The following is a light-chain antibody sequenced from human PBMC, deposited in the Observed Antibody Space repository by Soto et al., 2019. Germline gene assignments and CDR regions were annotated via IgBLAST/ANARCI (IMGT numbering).Light chain of an antibody. Sequence: EIVLTQSPGTLSLSPGERATLSCRASQSVSSNNLAWYQQRPGQAPRLLIYAASIRATGIPDRIAGSGSGTDFTLTISRLEPEDFAVYYCQQHHNSGPLSFGGGTKVVI. V-gene: IGKV3-20*01. CDR3: QQHHNSGPLS. J-gene: IGKJ4*01. CDR1: QSVSSNN. CDR2: AAS.